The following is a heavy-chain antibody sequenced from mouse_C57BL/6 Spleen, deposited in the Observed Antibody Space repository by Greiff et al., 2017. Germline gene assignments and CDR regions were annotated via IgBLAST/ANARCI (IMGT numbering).Heavy chain of an antibody. CDR2: ISSGSSTI. J-gene: IGHJ2*01. V-gene: IGHV5-17*01. Sequence: EVKLVESGGGLVKPGGSLKLSCAASGFTFSDYGMHWVRQAPEKGLEWVAYISSGSSTIYYADTVKGRFTLSRDNATNTPFLQMTSLRSEDAAMYYCARPGPSLPFDYWGQGTTLTVSS. CDR3: ARPGPSLPFDY. CDR1: GFTFSDYG. D-gene: IGHD3-3*01.